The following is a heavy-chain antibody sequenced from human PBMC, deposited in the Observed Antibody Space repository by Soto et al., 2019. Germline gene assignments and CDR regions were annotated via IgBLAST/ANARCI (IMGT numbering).Heavy chain of an antibody. Sequence: SETLSLTCSVSGASIRSYYYTWIRQTPGKGLEWVGDSDLGGSSNYNPSFKSRVIRSVDTSKNQVSVRLSSVTGAGTAVCYGGRAYYDTRGYRLDPWGMGTPVHVPS. J-gene: IGHJ5*02. CDR1: GASIRSYY. V-gene: IGHV4-59*01. CDR2: SDLGGSS. CDR3: GRAYYDTRGYRLDP. D-gene: IGHD3-3*01.